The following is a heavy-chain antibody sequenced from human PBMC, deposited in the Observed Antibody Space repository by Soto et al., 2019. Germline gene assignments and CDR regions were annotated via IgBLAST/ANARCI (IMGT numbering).Heavy chain of an antibody. CDR2: TYYRSKWYN. V-gene: IGHV6-1*01. CDR3: ARGVEGIAARTNYYYCFKDV. Sequence: SQTLSLTCAISGDSVSSNSAAWNWIRQSPSRGLEWLGRTYYRSKWYNDYAVSVKSRITINPDTSKNQFSLQLSSVTPKDTAVYYCARGVEGIAARTNYYYCFKDVWGKGTTVTVSS. CDR1: GDSVSSNSAA. J-gene: IGHJ6*03. D-gene: IGHD6-25*01.